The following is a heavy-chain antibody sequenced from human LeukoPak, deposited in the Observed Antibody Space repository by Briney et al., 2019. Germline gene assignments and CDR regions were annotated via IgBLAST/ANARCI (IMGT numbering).Heavy chain of an antibody. CDR1: VFTVSSNN. CDR2: IYGGGNI. CDR3: ARGAGYNYPYYFDY. D-gene: IGHD5-24*01. J-gene: IGHJ4*02. V-gene: IGHV3-53*01. Sequence: GGSLRLSCAASVFTVSSNNMNWVRQAPWKGLEWVSVIYGGGNIYYAASVKGRFTISRDNSKNTLYLQMNSLRAEDTAVYYCARGAGYNYPYYFDYWGQGTLVTVSS.